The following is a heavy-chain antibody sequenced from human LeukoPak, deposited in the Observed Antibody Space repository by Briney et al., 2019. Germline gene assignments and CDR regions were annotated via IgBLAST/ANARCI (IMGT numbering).Heavy chain of an antibody. D-gene: IGHD3-10*01. CDR1: GFTFSSYG. V-gene: IGHV3-30*18. CDR3: AKALDGSGSYYIPFDY. CDR2: ISYDGSNK. J-gene: IGHJ4*02. Sequence: GRSLRLSCAASGFTFSSYGMHWVRQAPGKGLEWVAVISYDGSNKYYADSVKGRFTISRDNSKNTLYLQMNSLRAEDTAVYYCAKALDGSGSYYIPFDYWGQGTLVTVSS.